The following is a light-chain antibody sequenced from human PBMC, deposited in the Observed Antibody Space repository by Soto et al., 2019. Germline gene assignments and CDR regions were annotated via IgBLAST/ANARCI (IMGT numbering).Light chain of an antibody. V-gene: IGLV1-40*01. CDR2: GNN. Sequence: QSVLTQPPSVSGAPGQRVTISCTGSSSNIGAGYDVHWYQQLPGTAPKLLIYGNNNRPSGVPDRFSGSKSGTSAPLAITGLQAEDEADYYCQSYDSSLSGYVFGTGTKLTVL. CDR3: QSYDSSLSGYV. CDR1: SSNIGAGYD. J-gene: IGLJ1*01.